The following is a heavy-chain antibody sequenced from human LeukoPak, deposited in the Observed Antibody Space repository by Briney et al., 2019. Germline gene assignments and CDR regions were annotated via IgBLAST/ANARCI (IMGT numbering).Heavy chain of an antibody. CDR3: AHRHLGRGVTY. CDR2: IYWNDDY. Sequence: QTLSLTCTVSGGSISSGGYYWSWIRQPPGKALEWVALIYWNDDYRYSPSLKTRLTITKDTSKNQVVLTMTNMDPVDTATYYCAHRHLGRGVTYWGQGTLVTVSS. CDR1: GGSISSGGYY. V-gene: IGHV2-5*01. D-gene: IGHD3-10*01. J-gene: IGHJ4*02.